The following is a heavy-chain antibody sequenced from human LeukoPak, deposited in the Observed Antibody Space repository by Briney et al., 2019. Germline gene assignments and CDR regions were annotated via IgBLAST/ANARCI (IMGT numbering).Heavy chain of an antibody. D-gene: IGHD6-13*01. CDR2: IRSKANSYAT. CDR3: TSFPIAAAGTGN. J-gene: IGHJ4*02. V-gene: IGHV3-73*01. Sequence: GGSLRLSCAASGFIFSNYGMHWVRQASGKGLEWVGRIRSKANSYATAYAASVKGRFTISRDDSKNTAYLQMNSLKTDDTAVYYCTSFPIAAAGTGNWGQGTLVTVSS. CDR1: GFIFSNYG.